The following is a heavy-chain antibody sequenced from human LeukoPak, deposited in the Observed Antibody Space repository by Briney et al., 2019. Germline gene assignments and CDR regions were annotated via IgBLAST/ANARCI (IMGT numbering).Heavy chain of an antibody. CDR1: DNSISSFY. Sequence: PSETLSLTCTVSDNSISSFYWSWIRQPPGKGLEWIGFVYKTGHTNYNPSLKSRVAISLDGSKSQVSLRLTSVTAADTAAYYCAPHRFGEPHFEYWGRGTLVSVSS. J-gene: IGHJ4*02. CDR3: APHRFGEPHFEY. D-gene: IGHD3-10*01. V-gene: IGHV4-59*08. CDR2: VYKTGHT.